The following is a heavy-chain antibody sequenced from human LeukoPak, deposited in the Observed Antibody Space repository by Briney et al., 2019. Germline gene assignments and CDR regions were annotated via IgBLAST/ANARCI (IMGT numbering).Heavy chain of an antibody. J-gene: IGHJ4*02. D-gene: IGHD4-17*01. V-gene: IGHV3-49*03. CDR3: TRDPQTTETAFDY. CDR2: IRSKAYGGTT. CDR1: GFTFGDYA. Sequence: GGSLRLSCTASGFTFGDYAMSWFRQAPGKGLEWVGFIRSKAYGGTTEYAASVKGRFTISRDDSKSIAYLQMNSLKTEDTAVYYCTRDPQTTETAFDYWGQGTLVTVSS.